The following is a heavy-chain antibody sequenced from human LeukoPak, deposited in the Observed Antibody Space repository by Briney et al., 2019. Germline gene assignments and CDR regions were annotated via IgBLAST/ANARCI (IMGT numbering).Heavy chain of an antibody. V-gene: IGHV3-33*01. D-gene: IGHD3-22*01. CDR3: ARAAYDNSGYLTL. CDR2: IWYDGTNK. CDR1: GFTFSSYG. Sequence: PGGSLRLSCVASGFTFSSYGMHWVRQALGKGLEWVAVIWYDGTNKYYADSVKGRFTISRDSPKNTLYLQMNSLRAEDTAVYYCARAAYDNSGYLTLWGQGTLVTVSS. J-gene: IGHJ4*02.